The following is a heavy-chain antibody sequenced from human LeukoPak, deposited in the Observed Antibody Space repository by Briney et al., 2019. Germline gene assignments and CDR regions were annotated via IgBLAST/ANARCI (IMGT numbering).Heavy chain of an antibody. CDR3: ARSGGRGSYSRFGY. CDR2: ISTYNGNT. V-gene: IGHV1-18*01. D-gene: IGHD1-26*01. CDR1: GYTFTSHG. Sequence: ASVKVSCKASGYTFTSHGISWVRQAPGQGLEWMGWISTYNGNTNYAQKLQGRVSMTTDTSTNTAYMDLRSLRSDDTAVYYCARSGGRGSYSRFGYWGQGTLVTVSS. J-gene: IGHJ4*02.